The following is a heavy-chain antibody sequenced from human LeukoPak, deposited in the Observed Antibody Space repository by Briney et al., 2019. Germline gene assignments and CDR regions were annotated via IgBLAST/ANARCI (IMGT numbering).Heavy chain of an antibody. CDR3: VRGSLASGVVVYYYYYLDV. V-gene: IGHV3-11*04. Sequence: GGSLRLSCAASGFTFSDYYMSWIRQAPGKGLEWVSYVSVRGITINYADSVKGRFTISRDNAKNSLYLQMNSLRAEDTAVYYCVRGSLASGVVVYYYYYLDVWGKGTTVTVSS. D-gene: IGHD3-3*01. CDR1: GFTFSDYY. J-gene: IGHJ6*03. CDR2: VSVRGITI.